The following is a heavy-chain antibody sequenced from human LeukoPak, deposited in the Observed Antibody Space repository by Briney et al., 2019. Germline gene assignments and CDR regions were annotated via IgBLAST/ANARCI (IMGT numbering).Heavy chain of an antibody. D-gene: IGHD6-6*01. V-gene: IGHV3-21*01. J-gene: IGHJ4*02. CDR3: ARLYSSSPHFDY. CDR1: GFTFSSYS. Sequence: PGGSLRLSCAASGFTFSSYSMNWVRQAPGKGLEWVSSISSSSSYIYYADSVKGRFTISRDNAKNSLHLQMNSLRAEDTAVYYCARLYSSSPHFDYWGQGTLVTVSS. CDR2: ISSSSSYI.